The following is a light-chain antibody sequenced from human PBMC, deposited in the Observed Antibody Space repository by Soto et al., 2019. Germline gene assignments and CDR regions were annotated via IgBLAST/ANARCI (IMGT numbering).Light chain of an antibody. V-gene: IGLV2-14*01. Sequence: QSVLTQPASVSGSPGQSITISCTGTSSDVGGYNYVCWYQQHPGKAPKLMIYDVSNRPSGVSDRFSGSKSGNTASLTISGLQAEDEADYYCISYTSSSTHVVFGGGTKLTVL. J-gene: IGLJ2*01. CDR1: SSDVGGYNY. CDR3: ISYTSSSTHVV. CDR2: DVS.